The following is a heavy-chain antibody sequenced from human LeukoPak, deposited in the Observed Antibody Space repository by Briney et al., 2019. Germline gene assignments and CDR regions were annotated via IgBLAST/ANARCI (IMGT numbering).Heavy chain of an antibody. J-gene: IGHJ4*02. CDR1: GGSISSYY. CDR2: IYYSGST. D-gene: IGHD6-13*01. Sequence: SETLSLTCTVSGGSISSYYWSWIRQPPGKGLEWVGYIYYSGSTNYNPSLKSRVTISVDTSKNQFSLKLSSVTAADTAVYYCARVPPYSSSWSFDYWGQGTLVTVSS. CDR3: ARVPPYSSSWSFDY. V-gene: IGHV4-59*01.